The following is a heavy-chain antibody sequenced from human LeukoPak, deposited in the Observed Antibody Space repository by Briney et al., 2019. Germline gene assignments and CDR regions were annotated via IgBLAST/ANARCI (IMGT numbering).Heavy chain of an antibody. Sequence: PGRSLRLSCAASGFTFSSYGMHWVRQAPGKGLEWVAVISYDGSNKYYADSVKGRFTISRDNSKNTLYLQMNSLRAEDTAVYYCARDQEYSSSWSPFDYWGQGTLVTVSS. CDR3: ARDQEYSSSWSPFDY. D-gene: IGHD6-13*01. V-gene: IGHV3-30*03. J-gene: IGHJ4*02. CDR2: ISYDGSNK. CDR1: GFTFSSYG.